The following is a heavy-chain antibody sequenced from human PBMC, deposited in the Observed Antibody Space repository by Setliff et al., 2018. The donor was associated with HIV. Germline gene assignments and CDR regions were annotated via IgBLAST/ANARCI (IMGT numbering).Heavy chain of an antibody. D-gene: IGHD3-22*01. CDR3: ASRWGSYYDTNGHPFDY. J-gene: IGHJ4*02. V-gene: IGHV4-34*01. CDR1: GVSRDGYY. CDR2: IYHRGGT. Sequence: PSETLSLTCAVYGVYGVSRDGYYWSWIRQPPGKGLEWIGEIYHRGGTYYNPSLQGRVTMFFDTSEDHFSLRLSSVTAADTAVYYCASRWGSYYDTNGHPFDYWGQGTLVTVSS.